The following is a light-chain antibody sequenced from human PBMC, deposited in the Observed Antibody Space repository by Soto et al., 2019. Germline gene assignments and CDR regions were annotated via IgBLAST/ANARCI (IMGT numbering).Light chain of an antibody. CDR2: AAS. J-gene: IGKJ4*01. CDR1: QSISNW. Sequence: DIQMTQSPSALPAAVGDRGTSTVRASQSISNWLSWYQQRPGKVPKLLIYAASTLQSGVPSRFSGSGSGTDFTLTISSLQPEDFATYSCQQLNSYPLTFGGGTKVDIK. CDR3: QQLNSYPLT. V-gene: IGKV1-27*01.